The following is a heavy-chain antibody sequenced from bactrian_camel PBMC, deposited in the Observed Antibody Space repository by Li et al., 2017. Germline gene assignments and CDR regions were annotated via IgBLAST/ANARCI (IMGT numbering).Heavy chain of an antibody. V-gene: IGHV3S1*01. Sequence: HVQLVESGGGSVQAGGSLTLSCAAGRYTYKRNCMGWFRQRPGKDREGLAVLWIGGATTSYADSVKGRFTISRDNDKNELYLQLNALKPEDTATYYCVKGDRSPWAERGRGTQVTVS. J-gene: IGHJ4*01. CDR1: RYTYKRNC. CDR2: LWIGGATT.